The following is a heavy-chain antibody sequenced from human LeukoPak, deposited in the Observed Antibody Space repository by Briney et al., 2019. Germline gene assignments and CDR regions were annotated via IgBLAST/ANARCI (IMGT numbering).Heavy chain of an antibody. V-gene: IGHV3-23*01. Sequence: GGSLRLSCAASGFTFSSYAMSWVRQAPGKGLEWVSAISGSGGSTYYADSVKGRFTISRDNPKNTLYLQMNSLRAEDTAVYYCAKGPGSGAYYYYYYMDVWGKGTTVTVSS. CDR3: AKGPGSGAYYYYYYMDV. CDR1: GFTFSSYA. D-gene: IGHD2-15*01. CDR2: ISGSGGST. J-gene: IGHJ6*03.